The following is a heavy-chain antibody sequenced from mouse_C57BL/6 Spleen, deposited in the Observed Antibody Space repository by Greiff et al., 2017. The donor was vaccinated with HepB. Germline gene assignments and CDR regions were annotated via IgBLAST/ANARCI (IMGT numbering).Heavy chain of an antibody. V-gene: IGHV5-16*01. CDR3: ARDRGYYGSRGGAMDY. D-gene: IGHD1-1*01. Sequence: EVQRVESEGGLVQPGRSMKLSCTASGFTFSDYYMAWVRQVPEKGLEWVANINYDGSSTYYLDSLKSRFIISRDNAKNILYLQMSSLKSEDTATYYWARDRGYYGSRGGAMDYWGQGTSVTVSS. CDR1: GFTFSDYY. J-gene: IGHJ4*01. CDR2: INYDGSST.